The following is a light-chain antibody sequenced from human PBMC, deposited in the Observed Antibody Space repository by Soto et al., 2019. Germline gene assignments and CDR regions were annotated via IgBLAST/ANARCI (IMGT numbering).Light chain of an antibody. J-gene: IGLJ1*01. CDR1: SRDVGSYNL. CDR3: CSFAASSTYV. V-gene: IGLV2-23*01. CDR2: EGT. Sequence: QSVLTQPASVSGSPGQSITISCTGTSRDVGSYNLVSWYQQHPGNAPKLIIYEGTERPSGVSYRFSGSKSGNTASLTISGLQEEDDGDYHCCSFAASSTYVFGTGTKVTVL.